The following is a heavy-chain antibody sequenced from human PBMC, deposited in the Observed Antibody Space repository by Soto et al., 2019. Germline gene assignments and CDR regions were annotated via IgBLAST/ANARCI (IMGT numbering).Heavy chain of an antibody. J-gene: IGHJ4*02. D-gene: IGHD2-8*02. Sequence: GSLRLSCAASGFTFSSYSMSWVRQAPGKGLEWVSSISGGGGGTIYSADSVKGRFTISRDNSKNTLYLQMNSLRVEDTAVYYCAKDAGGSFDYWGQGTPVTVSS. V-gene: IGHV3-23*01. CDR1: GFTFSSYS. CDR2: ISGGGGGTI. CDR3: AKDAGGSFDY.